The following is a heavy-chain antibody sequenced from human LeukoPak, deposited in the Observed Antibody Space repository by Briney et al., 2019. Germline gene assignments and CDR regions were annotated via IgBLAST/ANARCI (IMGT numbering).Heavy chain of an antibody. J-gene: IGHJ3*02. V-gene: IGHV3-15*01. CDR1: GFMFSSNW. Sequence: GGSLRLSCAASGFMFSSNWMSWVRQAPGKGLEWVGRIKSKTDGGTTDYAAPVKGRFTISRDDSKNTLYLQMNSLKTEDTAVYYCTTDKAYGAFDIWGQGTMVTVSS. D-gene: IGHD3-16*01. CDR3: TTDKAYGAFDI. CDR2: IKSKTDGGTT.